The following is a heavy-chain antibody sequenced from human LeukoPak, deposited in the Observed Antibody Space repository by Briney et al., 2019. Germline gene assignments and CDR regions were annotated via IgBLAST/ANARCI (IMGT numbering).Heavy chain of an antibody. Sequence: GGSLRLSCAASGFTFSDYYMSWIRQAPGKGLEWVSYISSSGSTIYYADSVKGRFTISRDNAKNSLYLQMNSLRAEDTAVYYCARDLYYDLVEWGAFDIWGQGTMVTVSS. CDR2: ISSSGSTI. J-gene: IGHJ3*02. CDR1: GFTFSDYY. V-gene: IGHV3-11*04. D-gene: IGHD3-22*01. CDR3: ARDLYYDLVEWGAFDI.